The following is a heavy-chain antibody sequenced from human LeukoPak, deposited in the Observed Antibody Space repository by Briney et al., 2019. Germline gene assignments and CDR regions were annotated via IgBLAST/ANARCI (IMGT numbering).Heavy chain of an antibody. Sequence: ASVKVSCKASGYTFSDNYMHWVRQAPGQGLEWMGWINPNSGGADYAQKFQGRVTMTRDTSISTAYMELSRLRSDDTAVYYCAREHGSGSYYTDYWGQGTLVTVSS. CDR2: INPNSGGA. CDR1: GYTFSDNY. J-gene: IGHJ4*02. CDR3: AREHGSGSYYTDY. D-gene: IGHD3-10*01. V-gene: IGHV1-2*02.